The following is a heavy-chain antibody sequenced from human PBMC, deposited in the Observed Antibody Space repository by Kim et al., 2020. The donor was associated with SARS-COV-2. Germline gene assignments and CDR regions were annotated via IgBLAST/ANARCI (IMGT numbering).Heavy chain of an antibody. CDR1: GYSFTSYW. CDR3: ARHDLRYFDWFPIDY. CDR2: IDPSDSYT. J-gene: IGHJ4*02. Sequence: GESLKISCKGSGYSFTSYWISWVRQMPGKGLEWMGRIDPSDSYTNYSPSFQGHVTISADKSISTAYLQWSSLKASDTAMYYCARHDLRYFDWFPIDYWGQGTLVTVSS. V-gene: IGHV5-10-1*01. D-gene: IGHD3-9*01.